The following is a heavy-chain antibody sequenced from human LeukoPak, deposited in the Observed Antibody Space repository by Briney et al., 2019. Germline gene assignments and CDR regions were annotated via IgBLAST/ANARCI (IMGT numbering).Heavy chain of an antibody. CDR2: ISSSSSTI. CDR3: ARDRHKYNYDSGGYPPY. V-gene: IGHV3-48*01. Sequence: PGGSLRLSCAASGFSFRSHGMNWVRQAPGKGLEWVSYISSSSSTIYYADSVKGRFTISRDNAKNSLYLQMNTLRAEDTAVYYCARDRHKYNYDSGGYPPYWGQGTLVTVSS. D-gene: IGHD3-22*01. CDR1: GFSFRSHG. J-gene: IGHJ4*02.